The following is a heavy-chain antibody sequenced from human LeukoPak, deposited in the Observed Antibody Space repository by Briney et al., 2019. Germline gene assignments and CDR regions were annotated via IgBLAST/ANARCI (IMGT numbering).Heavy chain of an antibody. D-gene: IGHD1-26*01. V-gene: IGHV4-39*01. CDR3: ARTHSGTYYGFDY. Sequence: SETLSLTCTVSGGSISSSGFYWVWIRQPPGKGLEWIGSIYYTGSTYYTPSLKSRVTISVDTSKNQLSLKLSSVTAADTAVYYCARTHSGTYYGFDYWGQGTLVTVSS. CDR2: IYYTGST. J-gene: IGHJ4*02. CDR1: GGSISSSGFY.